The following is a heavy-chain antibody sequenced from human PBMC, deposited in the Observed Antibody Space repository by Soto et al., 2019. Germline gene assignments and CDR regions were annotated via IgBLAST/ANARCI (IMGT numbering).Heavy chain of an antibody. CDR1: GGSFSGYY. Sequence: ETLSLTCAVYGGSFSGYYWSWIRQPPGKGLEWIGEINHSGSTNYNPSLKSRVTISVDTSKNQFSLKLSSVTAADTAVYYCARGALTYYDILTGYYPIGWFDPWGQGTLVTVSS. CDR3: ARGALTYYDILTGYYPIGWFDP. V-gene: IGHV4-34*01. CDR2: INHSGST. D-gene: IGHD3-9*01. J-gene: IGHJ5*02.